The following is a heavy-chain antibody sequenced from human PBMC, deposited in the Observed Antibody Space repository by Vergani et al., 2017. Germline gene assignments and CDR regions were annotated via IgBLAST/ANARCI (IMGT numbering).Heavy chain of an antibody. CDR1: GFTFSSYA. D-gene: IGHD6-6*01. V-gene: IGHV3-23*01. CDR2: ISGSVGST. J-gene: IGHJ4*02. CDR3: ATYEYSSFIDD. Sequence: EVQLLESGGGVVQPGGSLRLSCAVSGFTFSSYAMRWVRQAPGKGLEWVSAISGSVGSTYYADSVKGRFTISRDNSKNTLYLQMNILRAENTAVYYCATYEYSSFIDDWGQGTLVTVSS.